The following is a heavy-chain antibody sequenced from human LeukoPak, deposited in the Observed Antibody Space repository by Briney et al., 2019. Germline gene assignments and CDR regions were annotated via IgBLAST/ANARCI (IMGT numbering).Heavy chain of an antibody. CDR3: ARVAVDCSSGTCYSEWFDP. CDR1: GYTFTSYD. D-gene: IGHD2-15*01. Sequence: ASVKVSCKDSGYTFTSYDINWVREATGQGLEWMGWMNPNSGNTGYAQKFQGRVTMTRNTSISTAYMELTSLRSEDTAVYYCARVAVDCSSGTCYSEWFDPWGQGTLVTVSS. CDR2: MNPNSGNT. V-gene: IGHV1-8*01. J-gene: IGHJ5*02.